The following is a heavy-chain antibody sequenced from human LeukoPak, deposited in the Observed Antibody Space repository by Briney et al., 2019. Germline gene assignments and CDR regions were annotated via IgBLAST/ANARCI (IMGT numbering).Heavy chain of an antibody. J-gene: IGHJ4*02. CDR1: GGSFSGYY. D-gene: IGHD6-13*01. CDR3: ARVGGMRSSSWYKEDY. CDR2: INHSGST. Sequence: PSETLSLTCAVYGGSFSGYYWSWIRQPPGKGLEWIGEINHSGSTNYNPSLKSRVTMSVDTSKNQFSLKLSSVTAADTAVYYCARVGGMRSSSWYKEDYWGQGTLVTVSS. V-gene: IGHV4-34*01.